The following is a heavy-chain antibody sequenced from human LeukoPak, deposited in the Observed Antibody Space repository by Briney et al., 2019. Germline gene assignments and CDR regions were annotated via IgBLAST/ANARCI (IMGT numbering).Heavy chain of an antibody. J-gene: IGHJ4*02. Sequence: ASVKVSCKASGYTFTSNYIHWVRQAPGQGLEWMGMIYPRDGSTSYAQKFQGRVTVTGDTSTSTVHMELSGLRSEDTAVYYCARDQEGFDYWGQGTLVTVSS. CDR3: ARDQEGFDY. CDR1: GYTFTSNY. CDR2: IYPRDGST. V-gene: IGHV1-46*01.